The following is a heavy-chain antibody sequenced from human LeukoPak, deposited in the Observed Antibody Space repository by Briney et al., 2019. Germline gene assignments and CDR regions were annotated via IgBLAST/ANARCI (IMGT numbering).Heavy chain of an antibody. CDR3: AIYDSSGYYYDY. D-gene: IGHD3-22*01. Sequence: GESLKISCKGSGYSFTSYWISWVRQVPGKGLEWMGRIDPSDSYTNYSPSFQGHVTISADKSISTAYLQWSSLKASDTAMYYCAIYDSSGYYYDYWGQGTLVTVSS. CDR2: IDPSDSYT. CDR1: GYSFTSYW. V-gene: IGHV5-10-1*01. J-gene: IGHJ4*02.